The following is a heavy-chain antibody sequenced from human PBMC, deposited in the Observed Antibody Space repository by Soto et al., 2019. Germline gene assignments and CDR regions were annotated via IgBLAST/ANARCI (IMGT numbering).Heavy chain of an antibody. CDR1: GGAFSSYA. D-gene: IGHD3-10*01. CDR3: ARRRLGYGSWYCDL. V-gene: IGHV1-69*01. J-gene: IGHJ2*01. Sequence: QVQLVQSGAEVKKPGSSVKVSCKASGGAFSSYAISWVRQAPGQGLEWMGGNLPLFNISNYAQKFQGRVTITADEPTSTAYMDLSNLPSEDTAVYYCARRRLGYGSWYCDLWGRGTLITVSS. CDR2: NLPLFNIS.